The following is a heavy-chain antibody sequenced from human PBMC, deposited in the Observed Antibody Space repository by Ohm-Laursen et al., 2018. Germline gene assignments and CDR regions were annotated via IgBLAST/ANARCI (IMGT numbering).Heavy chain of an antibody. CDR2: ISGSGADT. D-gene: IGHD3-22*01. V-gene: IGHV3-23*01. CDR1: GFTFSSYA. CDR3: AKTVGSSAYYSRDAFDI. J-gene: IGHJ3*02. Sequence: SLRLSCAASGFTFSSYAMSWVRQAPGKGLEWVSVISGSGADTSYADSVKGRFTTSRDNSKNTLYLQMSSLRAEDTAIYYCAKTVGSSAYYSRDAFDIWGQGTMVTVSS.